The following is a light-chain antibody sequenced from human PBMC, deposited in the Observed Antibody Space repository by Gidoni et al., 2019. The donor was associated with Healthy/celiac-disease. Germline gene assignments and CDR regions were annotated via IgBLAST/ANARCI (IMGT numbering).Light chain of an antibody. CDR2: QAS. V-gene: IGKV1-5*03. CDR1: QSVNKW. CDR3: QQYSSYPFT. Sequence: DIEMTQSPSTLSASVGDRVTITCRASQSVNKWLAWYQQKPGKAPKPLIYQASNLESGVQSRFSGSGSGAEFTLTISSLQPDDFATYYCQQYSSYPFTFGPGTKVDIK. J-gene: IGKJ3*01.